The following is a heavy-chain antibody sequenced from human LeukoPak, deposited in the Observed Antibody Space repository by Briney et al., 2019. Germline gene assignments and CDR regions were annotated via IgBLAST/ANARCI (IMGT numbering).Heavy chain of an antibody. CDR2: IKSEGTYT. J-gene: IGHJ5*02. V-gene: IGHV3-74*01. D-gene: IGHD5-18*01. Sequence: GGSLRLSCAASGFTFSSLWMHCVRHAPGKGLVWVSRIKSEGTYTSYADSVKGRFAISRDNAKNTLYLQMNSLRAEDTAVYYCATVNEDTAIPWGQGTLVTVSS. CDR3: ATVNEDTAIP. CDR1: GFTFSSLW.